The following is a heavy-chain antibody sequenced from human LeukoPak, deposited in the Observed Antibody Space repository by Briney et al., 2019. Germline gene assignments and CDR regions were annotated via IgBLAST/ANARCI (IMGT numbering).Heavy chain of an antibody. CDR1: GGSISSSSYY. V-gene: IGHV4-39*07. CDR3: ARIGYSGWYYFDY. Sequence: SETLSLTCTVSGGSISSSSYYWGWIRQPPGKGLEWIGSIYYSGSTYYNPSLKSRVTISVDTSKNQFSLKLSSVTAADTAVYYCARIGYSGWYYFDYWGQGTLVTVSS. D-gene: IGHD5-12*01. J-gene: IGHJ4*02. CDR2: IYYSGST.